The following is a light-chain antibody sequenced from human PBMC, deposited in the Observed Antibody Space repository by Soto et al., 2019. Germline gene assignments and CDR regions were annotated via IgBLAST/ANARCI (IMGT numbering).Light chain of an antibody. CDR3: QQYGTSPIT. CDR2: GAS. V-gene: IGKV3-20*01. CDR1: QTVSRY. Sequence: ENVLTQSPGTLSLSPGERGTLSCRASQTVSRYLTWYQQRPGQAPRLLISGASRRATGIPDRFSGSGSGIDFTLTISRLEPEDFALYYCQQYGTSPITFGQGTRLEIK. J-gene: IGKJ5*01.